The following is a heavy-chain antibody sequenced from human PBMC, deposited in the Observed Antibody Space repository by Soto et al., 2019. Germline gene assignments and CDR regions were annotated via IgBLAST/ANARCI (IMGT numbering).Heavy chain of an antibody. CDR3: ARDFGSGYFDH. V-gene: IGHV4-61*01. Sequence: QVQLQESGPGLVRPSETLSLTCAVSGDSVSSGSFYWSWIRQPPGKGLEWIGYVYYSDTSNYNPSLKSRVTISVDTSKNQFSLRVSSVTAADTALYYCARDFGSGYFDHWGQGTLVTVSS. J-gene: IGHJ4*02. D-gene: IGHD3-10*01. CDR1: GDSVSSGSFY. CDR2: VYYSDTS.